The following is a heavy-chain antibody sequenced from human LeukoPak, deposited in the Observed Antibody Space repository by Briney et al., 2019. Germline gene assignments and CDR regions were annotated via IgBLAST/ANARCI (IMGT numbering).Heavy chain of an antibody. D-gene: IGHD1-26*01. V-gene: IGHV4-34*01. CDR2: INHSGST. J-gene: IGHJ4*02. Sequence: SETLSLTCAVYGGSFGGYYWSWIRQPPGKGLEWIGEINHSGSTNYNPSLKSRVTISVDTSKNQFSLKLSSVTAADTAVYYCASPEGSGSYSLFGYWGQGTLVTVSS. CDR3: ASPEGSGSYSLFGY. CDR1: GGSFGGYY.